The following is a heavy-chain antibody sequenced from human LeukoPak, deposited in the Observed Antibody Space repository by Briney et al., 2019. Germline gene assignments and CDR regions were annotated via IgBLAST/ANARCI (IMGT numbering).Heavy chain of an antibody. CDR3: ASYHNWNDVSLDWFDP. J-gene: IGHJ5*02. Sequence: PSETLSLTCTVSGGSISSSSYYWGWIRQPPGKGLEWIGSIYYSGSTYYNPSLKSRVTISVDTSKNQFSLKLSSVTAADTAMYYCASYHNWNDVSLDWFDPWGQGTLVTVSS. V-gene: IGHV4-39*07. D-gene: IGHD1-1*01. CDR2: IYYSGST. CDR1: GGSISSSSYY.